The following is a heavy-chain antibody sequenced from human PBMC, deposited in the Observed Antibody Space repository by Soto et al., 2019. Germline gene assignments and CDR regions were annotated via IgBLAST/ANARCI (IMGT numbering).Heavy chain of an antibody. J-gene: IGHJ4*02. Sequence: SETLSLTYAVYGGSFSGYYWSWIRQPPGKGLEWIGEINHSGSTNYNPSLKSRVTISVDTSKNQFSLKLSSVTAADTAVYYCARGRSKHIVVVPAAMPSAPDYWGQGTLVTVSS. CDR3: ARGRSKHIVVVPAAMPSAPDY. CDR1: GGSFSGYY. D-gene: IGHD2-2*01. CDR2: INHSGST. V-gene: IGHV4-34*01.